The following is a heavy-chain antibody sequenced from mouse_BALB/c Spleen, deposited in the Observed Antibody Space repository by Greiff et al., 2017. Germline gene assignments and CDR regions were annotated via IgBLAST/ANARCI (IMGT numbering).Heavy chain of an antibody. V-gene: IGHV3-2*02. CDR3: ASWRYEGYYAMDY. Sequence: ESGPGLVKPSQSLSLTCTVTGYSITSDYAWNWIRQFPGNKLEWMGYISYSGSTSYNPSLKSRISITRDTSKNQFFLQLNSVTTEDTATYYCASWRYEGYYAMDYWGQGTSVTVSS. CDR1: GYSITSDYA. CDR2: ISYSGST. D-gene: IGHD2-14*01. J-gene: IGHJ4*01.